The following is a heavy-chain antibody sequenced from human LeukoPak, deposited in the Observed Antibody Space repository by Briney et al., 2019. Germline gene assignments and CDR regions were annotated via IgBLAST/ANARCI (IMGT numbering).Heavy chain of an antibody. CDR1: GGSISSSSYH. V-gene: IGHV4-39*01. CDR2: IYYSGTT. D-gene: IGHD4/OR15-4a*01. CDR3: VRHDGRGGATMGAWDC. J-gene: IGHJ4*02. Sequence: SETLSPTCTVSGGSISSSSYHWGWTRQPPGKGLEWIGSIYYSGTTYSNPSLNSRVTISRDTSKNQFSLQLHSVTAADTAVYYCVRHDGRGGATMGAWDCWGQGSLVTVSS.